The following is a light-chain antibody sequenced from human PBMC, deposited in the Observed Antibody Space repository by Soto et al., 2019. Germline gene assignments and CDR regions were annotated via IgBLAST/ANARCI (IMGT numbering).Light chain of an antibody. V-gene: IGKV3-20*01. Sequence: EIVLTQSPGTLSLSPGERATLSCRAIQSVSSTYFAWYQQKPGQAPRLLIYGASSRATGIPDRFSGSGSGTDFTITITRLEPEDFAVYYCHQYSNSPPYTFGQGTKLEIK. CDR3: HQYSNSPPYT. J-gene: IGKJ2*01. CDR1: QSVSSTY. CDR2: GAS.